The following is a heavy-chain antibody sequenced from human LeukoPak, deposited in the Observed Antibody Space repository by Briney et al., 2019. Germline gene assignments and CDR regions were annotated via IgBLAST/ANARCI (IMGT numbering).Heavy chain of an antibody. D-gene: IGHD3-10*01. CDR1: GYTFTGYY. V-gene: IGHV1-2*06. J-gene: IGHJ5*02. CDR2: INPNSGGT. Sequence: ASVTVSCTASGYTFTGYYMHWVRQAPGQGLEWMGRINPNSGGTNYAQKFQGRVTMTRDTSISTAYMELSRLRSDDTAVYYCARESITMVRGVRQNWFDPWGQGTLVTVSS. CDR3: ARESITMVRGVRQNWFDP.